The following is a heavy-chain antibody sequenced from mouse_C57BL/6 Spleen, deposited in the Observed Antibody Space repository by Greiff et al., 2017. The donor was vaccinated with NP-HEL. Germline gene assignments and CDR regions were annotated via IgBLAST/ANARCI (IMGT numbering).Heavy chain of an antibody. V-gene: IGHV1-69*01. Sequence: QVQLKQPGAELVMPGASVKLSCKASGYTFTSYWMHWVKQRPGQGLEWIGEIDPSDSYTNYNQKFKGKSTFTVDKSSSTAYMQLSSLTAEDSAVYYCARKTGYAMDYWGQGTSVTVSS. CDR3: ARKTGYAMDY. CDR2: IDPSDSYT. D-gene: IGHD4-1*01. CDR1: GYTFTSYW. J-gene: IGHJ4*01.